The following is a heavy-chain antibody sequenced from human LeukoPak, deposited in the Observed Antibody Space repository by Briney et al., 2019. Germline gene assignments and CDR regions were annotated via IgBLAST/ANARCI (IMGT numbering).Heavy chain of an antibody. J-gene: IGHJ5*02. CDR3: ARVGGYSYGYWFDP. CDR1: GGSLSSYY. D-gene: IGHD5-18*01. CDR2: IYTSGST. V-gene: IGHV4-4*07. Sequence: SETLSLTCTVSGGSLSSYYGSWIRQPAGKGLEWIGRIYTSGSTNYNPSLKSRVTMSVDTSKHQFSLKLSSVIAADTAVYYCARVGGYSYGYWFDPWGQGTLVTVSS.